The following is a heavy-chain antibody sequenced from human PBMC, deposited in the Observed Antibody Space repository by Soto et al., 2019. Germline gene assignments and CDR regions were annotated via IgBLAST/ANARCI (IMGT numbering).Heavy chain of an antibody. Sequence: SQTLSLTCAISGDSVSSNSAAWNWIRQSPSRGLEWLGRTYYRSKWYNDYAVSVKSRITINPDTSKNQFSLQLNSVTPEDTAVYYCARDRVTTEGWYYYYMDVWGKGTTVTVSS. V-gene: IGHV6-1*01. J-gene: IGHJ6*03. CDR3: ARDRVTTEGWYYYYMDV. D-gene: IGHD4-17*01. CDR1: GDSVSSNSAA. CDR2: TYYRSKWYN.